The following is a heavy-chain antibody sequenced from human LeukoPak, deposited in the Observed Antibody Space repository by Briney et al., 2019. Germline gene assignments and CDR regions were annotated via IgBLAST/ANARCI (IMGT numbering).Heavy chain of an antibody. CDR2: INPNNGGT. J-gene: IGHJ5*02. CDR1: GYTFTGYY. V-gene: IGHV1-2*02. CDR3: ARDQGNGYYINWFDP. Sequence: ASVKVSCTASGYTFTGYYMHWVRQAPGQGPEWMGWINPNNGGTKLAQKFQGRVTMTTDTSISTAYMELSKLTSDDTAMYYCARDQGNGYYINWFDPWGQGTLVTVSS. D-gene: IGHD3-22*01.